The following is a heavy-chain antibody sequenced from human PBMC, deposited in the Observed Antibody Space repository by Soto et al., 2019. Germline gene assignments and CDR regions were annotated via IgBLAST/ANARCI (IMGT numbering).Heavy chain of an antibody. CDR2: ISESGDNA. J-gene: IGHJ5*02. CDR1: GFPFNTYA. V-gene: IGHV3-23*01. Sequence: HPGGSLRLSCGASGFPFNTYAISWVRQAPGKGPEWVSAISESGDNAFYADSVQGRFTISRDNSYNILYLQMNSLRAEDTALYFCAKGGYIYGLDPWGQGTLVTVSS. CDR3: AKGGYIYGLDP. D-gene: IGHD5-18*01.